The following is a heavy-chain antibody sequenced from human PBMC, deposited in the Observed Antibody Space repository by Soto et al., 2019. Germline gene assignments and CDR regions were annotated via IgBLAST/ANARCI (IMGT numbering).Heavy chain of an antibody. J-gene: IGHJ6*03. Sequence: QLQLQESGPGLVKPSETLSLTCTVSGGSISSSSYYWGWIRQPPGKGLEWIGSIYYSGSTYYNPSLKSRVTISVDTSKNQFSLKLSSVTAADTAVYYCARHVYASSGWDRYYYYMDVWGKGTTVTVSS. CDR3: ARHVYASSGWDRYYYYMDV. D-gene: IGHD6-19*01. CDR1: GGSISSSSYY. V-gene: IGHV4-39*01. CDR2: IYYSGST.